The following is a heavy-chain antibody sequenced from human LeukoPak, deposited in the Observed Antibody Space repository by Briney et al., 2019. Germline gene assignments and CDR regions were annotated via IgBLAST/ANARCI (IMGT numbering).Heavy chain of an antibody. J-gene: IGHJ4*02. CDR1: GFTFSSYA. V-gene: IGHV3-23*01. CDR2: ISGSGGST. CDR3: AKDQLITMIVVVIPYFDY. Sequence: GGSLRLSCAASGFTFSSYAMSWVRQAPGKGLEWVSAISGSGGSTYYADSVKGRFTISRGNSKNTLYLQMNSLRAEDTAVYYCAKDQLITMIVVVIPYFDYWGQGTLVTVSS. D-gene: IGHD3-22*01.